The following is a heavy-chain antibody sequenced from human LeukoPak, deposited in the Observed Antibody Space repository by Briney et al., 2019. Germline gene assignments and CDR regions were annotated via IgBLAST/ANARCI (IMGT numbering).Heavy chain of an antibody. D-gene: IGHD6-19*01. CDR2: IYYSGST. CDR1: GCSISSYY. V-gene: IGHV4-59*01. CDR3: ASFSSGWPFDY. Sequence: SETLSLTCTVSGCSISSYYWSWVRQPPGKGLEWIGYIYYSGSTNYNPSLKSRVTISVDTSKNQFSLKLSSVTAADTAVYYCASFSSGWPFDYWGQGTLVTVSS. J-gene: IGHJ4*02.